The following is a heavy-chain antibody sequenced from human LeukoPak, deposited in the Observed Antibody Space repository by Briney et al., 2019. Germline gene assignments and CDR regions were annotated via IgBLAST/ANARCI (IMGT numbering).Heavy chain of an antibody. CDR1: GFTFSSYS. CDR2: ISSSSSYI. V-gene: IGHV3-21*04. CDR3: ARDGGRWLQLGDAFDI. D-gene: IGHD5-24*01. J-gene: IGHJ3*02. Sequence: AGGSLRLSCAASGFTFSSYSMNWVRQAPGKGLEWVSSISSSSSYIYYADSVKGRFTISRDNAKNSLYLQMNSLRAEDTAVYYCARDGGRWLQLGDAFDIWGQGTMVTVSS.